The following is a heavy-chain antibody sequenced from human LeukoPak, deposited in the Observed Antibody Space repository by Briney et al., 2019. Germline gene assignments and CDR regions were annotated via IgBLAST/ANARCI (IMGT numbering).Heavy chain of an antibody. V-gene: IGHV3-74*01. CDR2: IRSDESNT. J-gene: IGHJ6*02. Sequence: PGGSLRLSCAASGFTFSSYWMHWVRQAPGKGLVWVSFIRSDESNTRYADSVKGRFTISRDNAKNTLYLQMNSLRAEDTAMYYCARDGAYSNVYGMDVWGQGTTVTVSS. CDR1: GFTFSSYW. D-gene: IGHD5-18*01. CDR3: ARDGAYSNVYGMDV.